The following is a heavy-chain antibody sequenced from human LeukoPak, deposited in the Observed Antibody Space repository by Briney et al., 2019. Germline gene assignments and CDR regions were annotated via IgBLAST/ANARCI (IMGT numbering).Heavy chain of an antibody. CDR2: ISAYNGNT. V-gene: IGHV1-18*01. CDR3: ARDRVVVTGADY. CDR1: GYTFTSYG. D-gene: IGHD2-15*01. Sequence: ASVKVSCKASGYTFTSYGISWVRQAPGQGLEWMGWISAYNGNTNDAQKLQVRVTMTTDTSTSTAYMERRSLRSDDTAVYYCARDRVVVTGADYWGQGTLVTVSS. J-gene: IGHJ4*02.